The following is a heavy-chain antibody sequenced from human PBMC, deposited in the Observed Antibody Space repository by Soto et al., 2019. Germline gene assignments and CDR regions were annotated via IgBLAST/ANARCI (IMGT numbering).Heavy chain of an antibody. D-gene: IGHD1-1*01. CDR2: VYDLDGT. CDR1: GLTVSGKKY. CDR3: ATWNLREPAYDI. J-gene: IGHJ3*02. V-gene: IGHV3-53*01. Sequence: DVQLVESGGGLIQPGGSLRLSCVASGLTVSGKKYMAWVRQAPGKGPEWVSGVYDLDGTYYADSVRGRFTTSIDSSRTTVYLQRRDLRPEDTALYFCATWNLREPAYDIWGQGTMGTVSS.